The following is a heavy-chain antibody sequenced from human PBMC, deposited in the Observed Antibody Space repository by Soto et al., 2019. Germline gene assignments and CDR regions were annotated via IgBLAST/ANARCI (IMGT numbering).Heavy chain of an antibody. V-gene: IGHV1-69*01. CDR2: IIPIFGTA. CDR1: GGTFSSYA. J-gene: IGHJ5*02. D-gene: IGHD3-22*01. Sequence: QVQLVQSGAEVKKPGSSVKVSCKASGGTFSSYAISWVRQAPGQGLEWMGGIIPIFGTANYAQKFQGRVTITADESTSTAYMELSSLRSEDTAVYYCARDISLYYYDSSGYYAPNTWFDPWGQGTLVTVSS. CDR3: ARDISLYYYDSSGYYAPNTWFDP.